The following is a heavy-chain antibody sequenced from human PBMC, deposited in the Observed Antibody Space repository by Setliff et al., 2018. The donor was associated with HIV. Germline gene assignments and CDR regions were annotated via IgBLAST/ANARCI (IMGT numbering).Heavy chain of an antibody. V-gene: IGHV4-39*01. CDR3: ASTDNTGYKIDY. D-gene: IGHD3-10*01. J-gene: IGHJ4*01. CDR1: NGSISRSSYY. Sequence: PSETLSLTCAVSNGSISRSSYYWGWIRQPPGKGPEWVGSIYYSGSTYYSPSLKSRVTISVDTSKRQFFLHLPSVTAADTAVYFCASTDNTGYKIDYWGQGALVTVSS. CDR2: IYYSGST.